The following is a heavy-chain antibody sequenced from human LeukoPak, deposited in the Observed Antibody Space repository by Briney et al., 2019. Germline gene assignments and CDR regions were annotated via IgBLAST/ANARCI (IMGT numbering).Heavy chain of an antibody. CDR1: GGSISSYY. CDR2: IYYSGST. V-gene: IGHV4-59*01. Sequence: SETLSLTCTVSGGSISSYYWSWIRQPPGKGLEWIGCIYYSGSTNYNPSLKSRVTISLDTSKNQFSLKLSSVTAADTAVYYCARDPGPILTGYYAPYYFDYWGQGTLVTVSS. D-gene: IGHD3-9*01. CDR3: ARDPGPILTGYYAPYYFDY. J-gene: IGHJ4*02.